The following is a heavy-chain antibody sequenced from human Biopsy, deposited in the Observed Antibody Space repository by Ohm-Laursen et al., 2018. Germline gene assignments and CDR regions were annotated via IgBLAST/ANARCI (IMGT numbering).Heavy chain of an antibody. D-gene: IGHD1-26*01. Sequence: SVKVFCKASGDSFTSYAIGWVRQAPGQGLEWMGGIIPIPNVATYAQKFQGRITITADESTSTAYMELNSLTSDDTAVYFCARGEGSSWFDPWGHGTLVTVSS. CDR3: ARGEGSSWFDP. V-gene: IGHV1-69*10. CDR2: IIPIPNVA. CDR1: GDSFTSYA. J-gene: IGHJ5*02.